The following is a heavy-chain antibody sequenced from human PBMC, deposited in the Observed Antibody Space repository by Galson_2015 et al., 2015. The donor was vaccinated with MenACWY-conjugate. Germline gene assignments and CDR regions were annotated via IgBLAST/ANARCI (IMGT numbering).Heavy chain of an antibody. Sequence: SLRLSCAASGFTFSSYWMHWVRQAPGKGLVWASRINSDGRSTTYADSVEGRFTISRDNAEDTLYLQMNSLRAEDTAVYYCARATRGSSSSLWGDPYWGQGTLVTVSS. D-gene: IGHD6-6*01. CDR1: GFTFSSYW. CDR2: INSDGRST. CDR3: ARATRGSSSSLWGDPY. J-gene: IGHJ4*02. V-gene: IGHV3-74*01.